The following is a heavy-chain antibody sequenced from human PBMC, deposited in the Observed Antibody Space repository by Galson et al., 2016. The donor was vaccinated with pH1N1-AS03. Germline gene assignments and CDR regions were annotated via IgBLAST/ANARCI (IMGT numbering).Heavy chain of an antibody. CDR1: GGSIRNYY. Sequence: CSVSGGSIRNYYWSWIRQPPGKGLEWIGHIFYSGTSIYNPSLTSRVTILVDTSKNHFSLRLSSVTAADTAVYYCASHDPPGESGGTHWYVDLWGRGTLVTVSS. CDR2: IFYSGTS. V-gene: IGHV4-59*08. J-gene: IGHJ2*01. D-gene: IGHD3-16*01. CDR3: ASHDPPGESGGTHWYVDL.